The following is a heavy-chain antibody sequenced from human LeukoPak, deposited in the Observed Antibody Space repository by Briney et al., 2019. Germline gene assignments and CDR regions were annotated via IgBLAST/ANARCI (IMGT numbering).Heavy chain of an antibody. CDR3: ASAAPTSYWFDP. D-gene: IGHD2-2*01. J-gene: IGHJ5*02. CDR2: INWNGGST. V-gene: IGHV3-20*04. Sequence: GGSLRLSCAASGFTFDDYGMSWVRQAPGKGLEWVSGINWNGGSTGYADSVKGRFTISRDNAKNSLYLQMNSLRAEDTAVYYCASAAPTSYWFDPWGQGTLVTVSS. CDR1: GFTFDDYG.